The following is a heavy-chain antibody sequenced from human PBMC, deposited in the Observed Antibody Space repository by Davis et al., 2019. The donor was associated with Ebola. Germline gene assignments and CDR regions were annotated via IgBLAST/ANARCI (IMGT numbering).Heavy chain of an antibody. D-gene: IGHD6-13*01. CDR2: ISGRSGRT. CDR3: AKDQAAAGGY. J-gene: IGHJ4*02. Sequence: GESLKLPCAVPGFTFNSCGLSWVRQAPGKGLAWVAAISGRSGRTYFADSVKGRFTISRDNSKNTLYLQMNSLRAEDTAVYYCAKDQAAAGGYWGQGTLVTVSS. V-gene: IGHV3-23*01. CDR1: GFTFNSCG.